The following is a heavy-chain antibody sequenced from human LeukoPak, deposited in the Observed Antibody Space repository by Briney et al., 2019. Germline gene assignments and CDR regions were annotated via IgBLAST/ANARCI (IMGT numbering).Heavy chain of an antibody. CDR2: INHSGST. Sequence: WETLSLTCAVYGGSFSGYYWSWIRQPPGKGLEWIGEINHSGSTNYNPSLKSRVTISIDTSKNQFSLKLNSVTAADTAVYYCTRGQDHWGQGTLVTVSS. J-gene: IGHJ4*02. CDR3: TRGQDH. CDR1: GGSFSGYY. V-gene: IGHV4-34*01.